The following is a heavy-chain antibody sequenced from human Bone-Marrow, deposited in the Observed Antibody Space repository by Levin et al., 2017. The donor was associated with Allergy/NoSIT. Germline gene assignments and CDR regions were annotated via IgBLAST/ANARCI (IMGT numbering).Heavy chain of an antibody. CDR1: GDTLTNYV. CDR3: ARGLFWASGRIDS. J-gene: IGHJ4*02. Sequence: GESLKISCKASGDTLTNYVINWVRQATGQGLEWIGWMNINNGNTGYAQKFQDRVTLTRNTPINTAYMELSGLTSEDTAFYYCARGLFWASGRIDSWGPGTLVTVSS. D-gene: IGHD3-10*02. CDR2: MNINNGNT. V-gene: IGHV1-8*01.